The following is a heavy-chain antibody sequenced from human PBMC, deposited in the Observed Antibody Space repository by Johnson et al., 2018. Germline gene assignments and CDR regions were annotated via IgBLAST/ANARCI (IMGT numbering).Heavy chain of an antibody. D-gene: IGHD3-22*01. Sequence: VQLVESGGGVVQXGRSLRLXCAASGFTFSAYSMTWVRQAPGKGLEWVAVIQHNGNNIYYADSVKGRFPISRDNSRNALYVEMNSLRAEDTAVYYCARGMADYYDSSGYYPGAFDIWGQGTMVTVSS. CDR1: GFTFSAYS. CDR3: ARGMADYYDSSGYYPGAFDI. V-gene: IGHV3-30*03. CDR2: IQHNGNNI. J-gene: IGHJ3*02.